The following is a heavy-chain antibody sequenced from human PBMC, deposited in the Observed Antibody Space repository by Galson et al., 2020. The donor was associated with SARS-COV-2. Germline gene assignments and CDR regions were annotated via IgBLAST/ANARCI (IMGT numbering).Heavy chain of an antibody. Sequence: QLGESLKISCVASTFTFNSYTMHWVRQAPGKGLEWVAGISRNGDIEYIPNTMKGRFTISRDNSKNTLSLQMSSLRPEDTAMYYCATETIGVTDFENWGQGTLVTVSS. V-gene: IGHV3-30-3*01. CDR2: ISRNGDIE. CDR1: TFTFNSYT. J-gene: IGHJ4*02. CDR3: ATETIGVTDFEN. D-gene: IGHD3-3*01.